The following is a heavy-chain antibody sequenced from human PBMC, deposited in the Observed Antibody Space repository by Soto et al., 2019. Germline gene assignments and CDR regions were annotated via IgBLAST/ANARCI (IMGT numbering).Heavy chain of an antibody. CDR1: GFTFSSYA. D-gene: IGHD4-17*01. V-gene: IGHV3-23*01. CDR2: ISGSGGST. Sequence: PGGSLRLSCAASGFTFSSYAMSWVRQAPGKGLEWVSAISGSGGSTYYADSVKGRFAISRDNSKNTLYLQMNSLRAEDTAVYYCAKDDGEVDYYYYMDVWGKGTTVTVSS. CDR3: AKDDGEVDYYYYMDV. J-gene: IGHJ6*03.